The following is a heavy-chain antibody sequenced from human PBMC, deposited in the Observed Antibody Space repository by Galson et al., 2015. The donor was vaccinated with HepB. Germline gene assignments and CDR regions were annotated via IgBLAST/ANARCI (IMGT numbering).Heavy chain of an antibody. Sequence: SVKVSCKASGYSFTSYGITWVRQAPGQGLEWMGWISAYNGDTSYAQKFQGRVTLTTDTSTSTAYMELRSLRFDDTAEYYCARDGLGSCSAGYCYPRVDGFDIWGQGTMVKVFS. CDR1: GYSFTSYG. CDR2: ISAYNGDT. CDR3: ARDGLGSCSAGYCYPRVDGFDI. D-gene: IGHD2-15*01. J-gene: IGHJ3*02. V-gene: IGHV1-18*04.